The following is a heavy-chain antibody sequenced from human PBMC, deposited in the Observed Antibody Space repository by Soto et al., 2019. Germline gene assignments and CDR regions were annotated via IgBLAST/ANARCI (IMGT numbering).Heavy chain of an antibody. V-gene: IGHV3-21*04. Sequence: GGSLRLSCAASGFTFSSYSMNWVRQAPGKGLEWVSSISSSSSYIYYADSVKGRFTISRDNAKNSLYLQMNSLRAEDTAVYYCAKEMSVYSSSWYGTGFDYWGQGTLVTVSS. D-gene: IGHD6-13*01. J-gene: IGHJ4*02. CDR3: AKEMSVYSSSWYGTGFDY. CDR2: ISSSSSYI. CDR1: GFTFSSYS.